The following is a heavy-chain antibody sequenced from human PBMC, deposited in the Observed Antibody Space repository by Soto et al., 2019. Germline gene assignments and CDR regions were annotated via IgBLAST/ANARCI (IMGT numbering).Heavy chain of an antibody. Sequence: ASVKVSCKASGYTFTSYGISWVRQAPGQGLEWMGWISAYNGNTNYAQKLQGRVTMTTDTSTSTAYMELRSLRSDDTAVYYCARDQVPQYYDFWSGYFYNWFDPWGQGTLVTSPQ. J-gene: IGHJ5*02. D-gene: IGHD3-3*01. CDR2: ISAYNGNT. V-gene: IGHV1-18*04. CDR3: ARDQVPQYYDFWSGYFYNWFDP. CDR1: GYTFTSYG.